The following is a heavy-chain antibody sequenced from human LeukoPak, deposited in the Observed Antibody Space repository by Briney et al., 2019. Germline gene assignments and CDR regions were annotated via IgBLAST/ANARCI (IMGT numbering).Heavy chain of an antibody. CDR2: ISSSGTTI. D-gene: IGHD6-13*01. J-gene: IGHJ4*02. CDR1: GFTFSSYS. CDR3: ARDSHSSSWYSEFDY. V-gene: IGHV3-48*01. Sequence: GSLRLSCAASGFTFSSYSMNWVRQAPGRGLEWVSYISSSGTTIFYADSVEGRFTISRDNAKNSVYLQMNSLRAEDTAVYYCARDSHSSSWYSEFDYWGQGTLVTVSS.